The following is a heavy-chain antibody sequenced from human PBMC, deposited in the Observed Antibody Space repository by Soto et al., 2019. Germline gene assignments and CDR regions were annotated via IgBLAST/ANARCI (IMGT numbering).Heavy chain of an antibody. V-gene: IGHV3-23*01. J-gene: IGHJ4*02. D-gene: IGHD2-21*01. CDR1: GFTFSSYA. CDR3: AKSLSMATSFDY. CDR2: ISVTGDT. Sequence: PGGSLRLSCAASGFTFSSYAMNWVRQVPGKGPEWVSHISVTGDTYYADSVKGRFTISRDNSKNTLFLQMNSLRAEDTAVYFCAKSLSMATSFDYWGQGTPGTVSS.